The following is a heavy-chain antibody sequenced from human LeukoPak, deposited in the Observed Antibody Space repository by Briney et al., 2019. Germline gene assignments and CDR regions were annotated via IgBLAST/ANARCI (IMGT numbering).Heavy chain of an antibody. D-gene: IGHD6-13*01. J-gene: IGHJ6*02. V-gene: IGHV5-51*01. Sequence: GESLKISCKGSGYTFRTYWIAWVRQMPGKGLEWMGIINPGDSDTRYSPSFQGQVTISAVESTTTAYLQWSSLKASDTAMYYCARHRAAGGSYYYGADVWGQGTTVTVSS. CDR3: ARHRAAGGSYYYGADV. CDR1: GYTFRTYW. CDR2: INPGDSDT.